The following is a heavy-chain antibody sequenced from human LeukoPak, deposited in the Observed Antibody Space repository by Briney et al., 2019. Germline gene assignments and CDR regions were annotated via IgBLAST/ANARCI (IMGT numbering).Heavy chain of an antibody. Sequence: ASVKVSCKASGYTFTSYDINWVRQATGQGLEWMGWMNPNSGNTGYAQKFQGRVTITRNTSISTAYMELSSLRSDDTAVYYCATEGGNWEVYDYWGQGTLVTVSS. V-gene: IGHV1-8*03. CDR2: MNPNSGNT. J-gene: IGHJ4*02. CDR3: ATEGGNWEVYDY. CDR1: GYTFTSYD. D-gene: IGHD4-23*01.